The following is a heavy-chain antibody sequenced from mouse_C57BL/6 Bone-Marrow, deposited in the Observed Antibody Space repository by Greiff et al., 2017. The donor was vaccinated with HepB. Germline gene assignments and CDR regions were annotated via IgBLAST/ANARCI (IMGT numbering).Heavy chain of an antibody. D-gene: IGHD1-1*01. V-gene: IGHV1-39*01. J-gene: IGHJ1*03. CDR3: ATITTVVPPWYFDV. CDR2: INPNYGTT. CDR1: GYSFTDYN. Sequence: EVQGVESGPELVKPGASVKISCKASGYSFTDYNMNWVKQSNGKSLEWIGVINPNYGTTSYNQKFKGKATLTVDQSSSTAYMQLNSLTSEDSAVYYCATITTVVPPWYFDVWGTGTTVTVSS.